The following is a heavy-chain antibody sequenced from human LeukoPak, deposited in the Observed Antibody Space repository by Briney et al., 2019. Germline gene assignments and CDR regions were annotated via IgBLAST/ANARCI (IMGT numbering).Heavy chain of an antibody. CDR2: ISSSGSTT. D-gene: IGHD3-22*01. CDR1: GFTFSDYY. V-gene: IGHV3-11*01. CDR3: AKGLKYYYDSSPSPGMY. Sequence: GGSLRLSCAASGFTFSDYYMSWIRQAPGKGLEWVSYISSSGSTTYYADSVKGRFTISRDNSENTLYLQMNSLRAVDTAVYYCAKGLKYYYDSSPSPGMYWGQGTLVTVSS. J-gene: IGHJ4*02.